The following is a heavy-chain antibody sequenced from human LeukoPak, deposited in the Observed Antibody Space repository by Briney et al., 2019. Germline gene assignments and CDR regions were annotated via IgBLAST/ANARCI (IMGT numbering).Heavy chain of an antibody. V-gene: IGHV3-23*01. J-gene: IGHJ4*02. Sequence: GGSLRLSCAASGYTFSNHGMNWVRQAPAGGLELVSGISPSGDITYYADSAKGRFTISRDNSKNTVYLQVLSLTAEDAAVYYCAKDDAWLRFGEWSQGTLVTVSS. CDR1: GYTFSNHG. CDR3: AKDDAWLRFGE. CDR2: ISPSGDIT. D-gene: IGHD3-10*01.